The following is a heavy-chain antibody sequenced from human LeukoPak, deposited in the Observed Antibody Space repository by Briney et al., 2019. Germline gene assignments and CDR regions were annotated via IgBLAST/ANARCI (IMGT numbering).Heavy chain of an antibody. V-gene: IGHV3-64*01. CDR1: GFTFSSYA. CDR2: ISSNGGST. CDR3: ARGPYGQGGMDV. D-gene: IGHD3-10*01. Sequence: GGSLRLSCAASGFTFSSYAMHWVRQAPGKGLEYVSAISSNGGSTYYANSVKGRSTISRDNSKNTLYLQMGSLRAEDMAVYYCARGPYGQGGMDVWGQGTTVTVSS. J-gene: IGHJ6*02.